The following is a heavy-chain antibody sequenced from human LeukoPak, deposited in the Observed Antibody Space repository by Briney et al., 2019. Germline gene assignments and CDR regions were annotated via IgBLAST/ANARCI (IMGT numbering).Heavy chain of an antibody. Sequence: ASVKLSCKASGYTFTGYYMHWVRQAPGQGLEWMGWINPNSGGTNYAQKFQGRVTMTRDTSISTAYMELSRLRSDDTAVYYCARDGARYSSSWYVYWGQGTLVTVSS. CDR2: INPNSGGT. V-gene: IGHV1-2*02. CDR3: ARDGARYSSSWYVY. D-gene: IGHD6-13*01. J-gene: IGHJ4*02. CDR1: GYTFTGYY.